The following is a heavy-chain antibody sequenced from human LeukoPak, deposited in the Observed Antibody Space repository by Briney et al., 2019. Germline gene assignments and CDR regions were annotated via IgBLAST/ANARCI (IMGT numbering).Heavy chain of an antibody. CDR1: GGSISTYY. CDR3: ARYASGSYFDY. J-gene: IGHJ4*02. CDR2: IHYSGST. V-gene: IGHV4-59*08. D-gene: IGHD1-26*01. Sequence: PSETLSLTCTVSGGSISTYYWSWIRQPPGKGLEWIGYIHYSGSTNSNPSLKSRVTISVDTSKNQFSLKLSSATAADTAVYYCARYASGSYFDYWGQGTLVTVSS.